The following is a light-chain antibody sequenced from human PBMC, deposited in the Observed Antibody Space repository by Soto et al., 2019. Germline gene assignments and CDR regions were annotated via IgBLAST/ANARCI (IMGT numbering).Light chain of an antibody. CDR3: QQRSNWPPIT. J-gene: IGKJ5*01. CDR1: QSVSSY. Sequence: LLTQSPATLSLSPGERATLSCRASQSVSSYLAWYQQKPGQAPRLLIYDASNRATGIPARFSGSGSGTDFSLTISSLEPEDFAVYYCQQRSNWPPITFGQGTRLEIK. CDR2: DAS. V-gene: IGKV3-11*01.